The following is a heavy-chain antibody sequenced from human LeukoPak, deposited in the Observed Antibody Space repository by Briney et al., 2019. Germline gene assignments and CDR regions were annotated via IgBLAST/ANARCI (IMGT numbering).Heavy chain of an antibody. CDR3: AKDFYEGADP. D-gene: IGHD5/OR15-5a*01. CDR1: GFTFSSYG. Sequence: GRSLRLSCAASGFTFSSYGMHWVRQAPGKGLEWVAVISYDGSNKYYADSVKGRFTISRDNSKNTLYLQMNSLRAEDTAVYYCAKDFYEGADPWGQGTLVTVSS. CDR2: ISYDGSNK. J-gene: IGHJ5*02. V-gene: IGHV3-30*18.